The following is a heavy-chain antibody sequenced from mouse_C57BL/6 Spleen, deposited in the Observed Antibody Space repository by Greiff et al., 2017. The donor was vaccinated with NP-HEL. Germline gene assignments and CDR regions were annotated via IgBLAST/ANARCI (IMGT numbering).Heavy chain of an antibody. CDR3: AREIITTVVARSFDY. Sequence: QVQLQQPGAELVKPGASVKLSCKASGYTFTSYWMHWVKQRPGQGLEWIGMIHPNSGSTNYNEKFKSKATLTVDKSSSTAYMQLSSLTSEDSAVYYCAREIITTVVARSFDYWGQGTTLTVSS. V-gene: IGHV1-64*01. CDR1: GYTFTSYW. D-gene: IGHD1-1*01. J-gene: IGHJ2*01. CDR2: IHPNSGST.